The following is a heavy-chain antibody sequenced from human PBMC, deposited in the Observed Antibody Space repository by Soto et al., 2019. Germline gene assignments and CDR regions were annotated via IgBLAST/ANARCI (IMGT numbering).Heavy chain of an antibody. V-gene: IGHV1-69*06. CDR3: ARRGRESANWFDP. Sequence: QVQLVQSGAEVKTPGSLVKVSCKASGGTFNSFSIDWVRQAPGQGLERMGGIIPMSGRPNYAQRFQGRVTFSADKSTNTVYMDVNSLTYEDTAVYYCARRGRESANWFDPWGQGTLVTVSS. CDR1: GGTFNSFS. J-gene: IGHJ5*02. CDR2: IIPMSGRP.